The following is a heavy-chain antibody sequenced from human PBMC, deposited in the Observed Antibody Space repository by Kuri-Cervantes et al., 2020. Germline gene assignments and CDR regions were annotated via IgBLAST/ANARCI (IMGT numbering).Heavy chain of an antibody. J-gene: IGHJ4*02. CDR3: ARVTVTIYFDY. D-gene: IGHD4-17*01. Sequence: GSLRLSCTVSGGSISSYYWSWIRQPPGKGLEWIGYIYYSGSTNYNPSLKSRVTMSVDTSKNHFSLKLSSVTAADTAVYYCARVTVTIYFDYWGQGTLVTVSS. CDR1: GGSISSYY. V-gene: IGHV4-59*08. CDR2: IYYSGST.